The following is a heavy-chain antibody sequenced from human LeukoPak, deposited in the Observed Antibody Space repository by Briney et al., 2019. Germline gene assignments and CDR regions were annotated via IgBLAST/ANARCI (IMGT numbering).Heavy chain of an antibody. Sequence: SETLSLTCTVSGGSMSGYYWSWTRQPAGKGLEWIGRIYISGSTNYNPSLKSRVTMSVDTSKNRVSLKMSSVTAADTAVYYCVRGARAARNWFDPWGQGTLVTVAS. CDR2: IYISGST. V-gene: IGHV4-4*07. CDR3: VRGARAARNWFDP. D-gene: IGHD6-13*01. CDR1: GGSMSGYY. J-gene: IGHJ5*02.